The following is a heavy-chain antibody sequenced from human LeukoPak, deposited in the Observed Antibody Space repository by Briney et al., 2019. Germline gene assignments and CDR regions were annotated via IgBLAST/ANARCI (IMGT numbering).Heavy chain of an antibody. CDR2: IIPIFGTA. V-gene: IGHV1-69*13. Sequence: ASVKVSCKASGGTFSSYAISWVGQAPGQGLEWMGGIIPIFGTANYAQKFQGRVTITADESTSTAYMELSSLRSEDTAVYYCARESSPYYYDSSGYYIQHWGQGTLVTVSS. D-gene: IGHD3-22*01. J-gene: IGHJ1*01. CDR3: ARESSPYYYDSSGYYIQH. CDR1: GGTFSSYA.